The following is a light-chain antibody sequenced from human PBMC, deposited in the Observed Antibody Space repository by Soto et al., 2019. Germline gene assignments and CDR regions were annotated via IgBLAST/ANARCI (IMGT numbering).Light chain of an antibody. V-gene: IGKV1-5*01. CDR1: QSISTW. CDR3: QQYNSFWT. J-gene: IGKJ1*01. CDR2: DAF. Sequence: DIELTQSPSALSAYVGDRVTITCRASQSISTWLAWYQQKPGKAPKLLIYDAFYLERGVPSRFSGSGSGTEFTLTISSLQPDDLATYYCQQYNSFWTFGQGTKVDIK.